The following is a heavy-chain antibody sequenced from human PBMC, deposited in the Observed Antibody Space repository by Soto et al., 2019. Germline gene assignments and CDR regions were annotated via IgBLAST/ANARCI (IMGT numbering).Heavy chain of an antibody. J-gene: IGHJ4*02. CDR2: IRSKASGETI. Sequence: GGSLRLSCLVSGFTFGDYAMSWVRQAPGKGLEWVSLIRSKASGETIEYAASVRGRFTISRDDSKSIAYLQMNSLETEDTAVYYRARGRTRLDYWGQGALVTVSS. V-gene: IGHV3-49*04. CDR1: GFTFGDYA. D-gene: IGHD4-17*01. CDR3: ARGRTRLDY.